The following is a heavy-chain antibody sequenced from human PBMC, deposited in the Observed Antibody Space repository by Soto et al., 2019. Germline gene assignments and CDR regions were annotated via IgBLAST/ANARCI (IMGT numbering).Heavy chain of an antibody. D-gene: IGHD2-2*01. CDR3: SRDGSLVVPAAPMDV. V-gene: IGHV3-21*01. CDR2: ISSSSSYI. J-gene: IGHJ6*02. Sequence: GGSLRLSCAASGFTFSSYSMNWVRQAPGRGLEWVSSISSSSSYIYYADSVKGRFTISRDNAKNSQYLQMNSLRAEDTAGYYCSRDGSLVVPAAPMDVWGQGTTVTVSS. CDR1: GFTFSSYS.